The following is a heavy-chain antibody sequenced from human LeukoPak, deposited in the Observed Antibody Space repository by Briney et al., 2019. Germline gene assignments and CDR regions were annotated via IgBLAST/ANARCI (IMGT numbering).Heavy chain of an antibody. D-gene: IGHD5-12*01. CDR3: AKIRKATENDY. Sequence: PGGSLRLSCAVSGFAFGSEAMSWVRQSPARGLEWVSGISGSGGSTYYADSVKGRYTISRDNSKNTLYLQMNSLRAEDTAVYYCAKIRKATENDYWGQGTLVTVSS. CDR2: ISGSGGST. J-gene: IGHJ4*02. CDR1: GFAFGSEA. V-gene: IGHV3-23*01.